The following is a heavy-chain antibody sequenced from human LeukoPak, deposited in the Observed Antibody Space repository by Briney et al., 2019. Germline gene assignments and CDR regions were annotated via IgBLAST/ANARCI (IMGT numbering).Heavy chain of an antibody. CDR2: ISSSSSYI. J-gene: IGHJ4*02. CDR1: GFTFSSYS. D-gene: IGHD3-22*01. CDR3: ARDHMIEGFYYFDY. Sequence: GGSLRLSCAASGFTFSSYSMNWVRQAPGKGLEWVSSISSSSSYIYYADSVKGRFTISRDNAKNSLYLQMNSLRAEDTAVYYCARDHMIEGFYYFDYWGQGTLVTVSS. V-gene: IGHV3-21*01.